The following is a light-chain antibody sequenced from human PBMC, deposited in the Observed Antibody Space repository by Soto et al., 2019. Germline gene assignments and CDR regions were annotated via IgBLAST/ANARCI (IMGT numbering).Light chain of an antibody. J-gene: IGKJ5*01. CDR3: QQTFSAPSIT. V-gene: IGKV3D-15*01. CDR1: QSVSSN. CDR2: GAS. Sequence: EIVMTQSPATLSVSPGERATFSCRASQSVSSNLAWYQQKPGQAPRLLIYGASSRATGIPDRFSGSGSGTDFTLTISSLHPEDVATYYCQQTFSAPSITFGQGTRLEIK.